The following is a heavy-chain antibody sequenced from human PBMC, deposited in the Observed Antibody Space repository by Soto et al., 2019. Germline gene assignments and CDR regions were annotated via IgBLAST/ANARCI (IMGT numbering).Heavy chain of an antibody. J-gene: IGHJ3*02. CDR1: GFAVRSNY. CDR2: IYSDGQT. D-gene: IGHD5-12*01. CDR3: ARDVDARADI. Sequence: GGSLRLSCAVSGFAVRSNYMSWVRQAPGKGLEWVSVIYSDGQTFYADSVKGRFTISRDNSKNTVYLQMSSLRVEDTAVYYCARDVDARADIWGQGTTVTVSS. V-gene: IGHV3-53*01.